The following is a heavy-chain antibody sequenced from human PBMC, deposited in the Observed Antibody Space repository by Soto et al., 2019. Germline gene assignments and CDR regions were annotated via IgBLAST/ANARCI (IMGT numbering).Heavy chain of an antibody. CDR3: ARGGGRGYTAMVFYYYGMDV. CDR2: INHSGST. V-gene: IGHV4-34*01. Sequence: SETLSLTCAVYGGSFSGYYWSWIRQPPGKGLEWIGEINHSGSTNYNPSLKSRVTISVDTSKNQFSLKLSSVTAADTAVYYCARGGGRGYTAMVFYYYGMDVWGQGTTVTVSS. CDR1: GGSFSGYY. D-gene: IGHD5-18*01. J-gene: IGHJ6*02.